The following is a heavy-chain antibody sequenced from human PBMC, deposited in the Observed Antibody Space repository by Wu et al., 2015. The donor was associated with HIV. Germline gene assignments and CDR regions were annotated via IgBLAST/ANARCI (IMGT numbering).Heavy chain of an antibody. Sequence: QVQLVQSGAEVKKPGASVKVSCKASGYTFTGYYMHWVRQAPGQGLEWMGWINPNSGGTNYAQKFQGRVTMTRDTSISTAYMELSRLRSDDTAVYYCARHLVDTAMVTDAFDIWGQGTMVTVSS. D-gene: IGHD5-18*01. CDR2: INPNSGGT. CDR3: ARHLVDTAMVTDAFDI. V-gene: IGHV1-2*02. CDR1: GYTFTGYY. J-gene: IGHJ3*02.